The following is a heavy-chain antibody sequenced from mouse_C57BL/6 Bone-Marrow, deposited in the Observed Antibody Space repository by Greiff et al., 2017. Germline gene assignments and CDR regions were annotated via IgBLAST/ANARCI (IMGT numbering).Heavy chain of an antibody. J-gene: IGHJ1*03. Sequence: LEESGPELVKPGASVKISCKASGYAFSSSWMNWVKQRPGKGLEWIGRSYPGDGDTNYNGKFKGKATLTADKSSSTAYMQLSSLTSEDSAVYFCARSLYYGSSYEYFDVWGTGTTVTVSS. D-gene: IGHD1-1*01. CDR1: GYAFSSSW. CDR2: SYPGDGDT. V-gene: IGHV1-82*01. CDR3: ARSLYYGSSYEYFDV.